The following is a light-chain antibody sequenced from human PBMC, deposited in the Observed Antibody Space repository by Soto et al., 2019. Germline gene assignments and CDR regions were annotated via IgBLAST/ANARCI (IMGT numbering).Light chain of an antibody. CDR3: SSYTSSITYV. V-gene: IGLV2-14*01. Sequence: QSGLTQPPAGSGSPGQSITISCTGTSSDVGGYNYVSWYQQHPGKAPKLMIYEVSNRPSGVSIRFSGSKSGNTASLTISGLQAADEADYYCSSYTSSITYVFGTGTKVTVL. CDR1: SSDVGGYNY. CDR2: EVS. J-gene: IGLJ1*01.